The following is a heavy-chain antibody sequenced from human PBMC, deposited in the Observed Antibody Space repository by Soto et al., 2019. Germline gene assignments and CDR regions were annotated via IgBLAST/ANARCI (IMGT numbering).Heavy chain of an antibody. CDR2: IYYTGST. CDR1: GGSVSSGNYY. D-gene: IGHD3-22*01. J-gene: IGHJ5*02. CDR3: ARVQYSYDSSGDWFDP. V-gene: IGHV4-61*01. Sequence: PSETLSLTCTVSGGSVSSGNYYWSRIRQPPGKGLEWMGYIYYTGSTNYNPSLKSRVTISVDTSKNEFSLRLSSVTAADTAVYYCARVQYSYDSSGDWFDPWGQGTLVTVSS.